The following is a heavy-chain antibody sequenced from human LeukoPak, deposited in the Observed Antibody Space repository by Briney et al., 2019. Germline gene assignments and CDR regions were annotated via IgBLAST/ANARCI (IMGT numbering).Heavy chain of an antibody. CDR1: GFTFSSYG. CDR2: IKQDGSEK. V-gene: IGHV3-7*01. Sequence: GGSLRLSCAASGFTFSSYGMSWVRQAPGKGLEWVANIKQDGSEKYYVDPVKGRITISRDNARNSMELQMNSLRVEDTAVYYCAKVAKYYYGSETYYFFEQWGQGTPVTASS. D-gene: IGHD3-10*01. CDR3: AKVAKYYYGSETYYFFEQ. J-gene: IGHJ4*02.